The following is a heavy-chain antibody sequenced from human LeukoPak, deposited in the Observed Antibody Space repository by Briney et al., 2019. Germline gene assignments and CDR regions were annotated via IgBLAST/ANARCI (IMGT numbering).Heavy chain of an antibody. CDR3: AKRRVTTSYSPFDY. CDR1: GFTLSSYA. D-gene: IGHD4-17*01. J-gene: IGHJ4*02. CDR2: ISDSGGST. V-gene: IGHV3-23*01. Sequence: GGSLRLSCAASGFTLSSYAMSWVRQAPGKGLEWVSGISDSGGSTYYADSVKGRFTISRDNSQNTLYLQMSSLRAEDTAVYYCAKRRVTTSYSPFDYWGQGTLVTVSS.